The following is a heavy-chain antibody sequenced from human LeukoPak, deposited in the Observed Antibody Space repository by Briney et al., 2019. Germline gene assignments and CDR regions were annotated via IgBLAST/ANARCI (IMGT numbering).Heavy chain of an antibody. CDR2: INPDSGGT. J-gene: IGHJ6*03. CDR1: GYTFTDYY. CDR3: ARGVRYYYDSSGYYANSYYYYYYMDV. Sequence: ASVKVSCKASGYTFTDYYIHWVRLAPGQGLEWVGWINPDSGGTNSAQKFQGRVTMTRDTSITTVYMELSSLRSDDTAVYYCARGVRYYYDSSGYYANSYYYYYYMDVWGKGTTVTVSS. V-gene: IGHV1-2*02. D-gene: IGHD3-22*01.